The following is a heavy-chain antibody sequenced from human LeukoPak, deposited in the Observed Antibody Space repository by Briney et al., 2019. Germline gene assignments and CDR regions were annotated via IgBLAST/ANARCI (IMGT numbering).Heavy chain of an antibody. J-gene: IGHJ4*02. CDR3: ARDSGYSYADDY. D-gene: IGHD5-18*01. Sequence: GGSLRLSCAASGFTFRSYAMQWVRQAPGKGLEWVSYITYNSGTIFYADSVKGRFTISRDNAKDSLYLQVSSLRDEDTAVYYCARDSGYSYADDYWGQGTLVTVSS. CDR1: GFTFRSYA. V-gene: IGHV3-48*02. CDR2: ITYNSGTI.